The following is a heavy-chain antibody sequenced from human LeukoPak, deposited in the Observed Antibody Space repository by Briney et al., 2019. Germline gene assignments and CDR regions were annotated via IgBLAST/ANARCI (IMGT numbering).Heavy chain of an antibody. CDR3: ARTAMGQPYVDY. J-gene: IGHJ4*02. D-gene: IGHD5-18*01. CDR1: GGSLSSYY. V-gene: IGHV4-59*01. CDR2: TYYSGST. Sequence: SETLSLTCTVSGGSLSSYYWSWIRQPPGKGLEWIGYTYYSGSTNYNPSLKSRVTISVDTSKNQFSLKLSSVTAADTAVYYCARTAMGQPYVDYWGQGTLVTVSS.